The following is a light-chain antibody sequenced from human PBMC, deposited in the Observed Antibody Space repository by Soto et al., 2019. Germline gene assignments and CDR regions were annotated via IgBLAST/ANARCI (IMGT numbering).Light chain of an antibody. Sequence: QPVLTQPPSVSGAPGQRVTISCTGSSSNTGADYDVHWYQHLPGSAPKLLIYDNNIRPSGVPDRFSGSKSGTSASLAITGLQAEDEGDYYCAAWDDSLNGVIFGGGTKLTVL. CDR2: DNN. CDR1: SSNTGADYD. V-gene: IGLV1-40*01. J-gene: IGLJ2*01. CDR3: AAWDDSLNGVI.